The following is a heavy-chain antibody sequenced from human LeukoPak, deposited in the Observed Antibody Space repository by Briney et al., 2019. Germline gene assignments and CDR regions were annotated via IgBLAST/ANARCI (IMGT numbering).Heavy chain of an antibody. Sequence: SETLSLTCAVYGGSFSDYYWSWVRQTPGKGLEWIGEINDSGSTNYNPSLKSRVTISLDTSKTQFSLKLNSVTAADTAVYFCARYRGRFGKFSPLGSYYYGMDVWGQGTTVTVSS. V-gene: IGHV4-34*01. J-gene: IGHJ6*02. CDR3: ARYRGRFGKFSPLGSYYYGMDV. CDR2: INDSGST. D-gene: IGHD3-10*01. CDR1: GGSFSDYY.